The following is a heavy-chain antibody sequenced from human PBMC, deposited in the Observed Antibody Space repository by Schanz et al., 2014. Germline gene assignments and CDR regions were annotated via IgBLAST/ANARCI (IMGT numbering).Heavy chain of an antibody. CDR1: GFTVSCNY. V-gene: IGHV3-23*04. Sequence: QQVESGGGGGSLRLPCADCGFTVSCNYIYWVRQAPGKGLECVSGISGGGGSAYYADSLRGRFYISRDNSKNTLYLQMSSLRGDDTAVYYCAKDGGCSSTNCHDFVVPELPFESWGQGTLVTVSS. CDR3: AKDGGCSSTNCHDFVVPELPFES. CDR2: ISGGGGSA. J-gene: IGHJ4*02. D-gene: IGHD2-2*01.